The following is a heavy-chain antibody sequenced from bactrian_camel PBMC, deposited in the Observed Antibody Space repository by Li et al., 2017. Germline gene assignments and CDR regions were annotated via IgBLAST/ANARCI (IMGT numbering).Heavy chain of an antibody. J-gene: IGHJ4*01. CDR2: INSRNVAT. Sequence: VQLVESGGGLVQPGGSLTLSCVASGFAFSDYPLTWVRQTPEKRFGWVSAINSRNVATYNDSVRGRFTISRDNSRSTAILELTSLTIEDTAMYYCLVGCDYWGQGTQVNVSS. CDR1: GFAFSDYP. D-gene: IGHD2*01. CDR3: LVGCDY. V-gene: IGHV3S40*01.